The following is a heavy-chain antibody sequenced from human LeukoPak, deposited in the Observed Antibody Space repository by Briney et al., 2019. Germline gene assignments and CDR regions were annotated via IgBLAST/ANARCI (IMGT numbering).Heavy chain of an antibody. V-gene: IGHV4-31*03. Sequence: PSETLSLTCTVSGGSISSGGYYWSWIRQHPGKGLEWIGYIYDSGSTSYNPSLKSRVAISVDTSKNQSSLKLSSVTAADTAVYYSARSIDSSGYYSVLVRNPGAFDIWGQGTMVTVSS. D-gene: IGHD3-22*01. CDR2: IYDSGST. CDR3: ARSIDSSGYYSVLVRNPGAFDI. J-gene: IGHJ3*02. CDR1: GGSISSGGYY.